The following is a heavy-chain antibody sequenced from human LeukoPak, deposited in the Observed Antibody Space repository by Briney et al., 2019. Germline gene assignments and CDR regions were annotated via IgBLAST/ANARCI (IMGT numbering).Heavy chain of an antibody. CDR2: INANSGGK. CDR3: ARCGSRNYYNFDY. V-gene: IGHV1-2*02. D-gene: IGHD3-10*01. J-gene: IGHJ4*02. Sequence: ASVKVSCKASGYTFTGWYMHWVRQAPGQGLEWMGWINANSGGKYYVQKFQGRLTMTRDTSIRTVYMELSSLRSDDTAVYYCARCGSRNYYNFDYWGQGALVTVSA. CDR1: GYTFTGWY.